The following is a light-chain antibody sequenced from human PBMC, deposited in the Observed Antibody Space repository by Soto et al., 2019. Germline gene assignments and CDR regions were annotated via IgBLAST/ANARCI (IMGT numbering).Light chain of an antibody. CDR3: QQYRNWPRT. J-gene: IGKJ1*01. CDR1: QSVSSD. Sequence: EIEMTQSPATLSVSPGERATLSCRASQSVSSDLAWYQQKPGQTPSLLIYAASTRATGIPARFSGSGSGTEFTLPICSLQSDDFAISYCQQYRNWPRTFGQGTKVEI. V-gene: IGKV3-15*01. CDR2: AAS.